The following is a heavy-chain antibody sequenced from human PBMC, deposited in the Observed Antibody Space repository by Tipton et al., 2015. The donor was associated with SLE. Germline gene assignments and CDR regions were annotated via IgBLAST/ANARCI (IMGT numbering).Heavy chain of an antibody. CDR2: IYNRGST. Sequence: LRLSCAVYGGSFSGYYWSWIRHPPGKGLEWIGYIYNRGSTKYNPSLKSRVTMSVDLSKKQFSLKLSSVTAADTAVYYCASVDLKMATIDYWGQGTLVTVYS. V-gene: IGHV4-59*01. D-gene: IGHD5-24*01. CDR3: ASVDLKMATIDY. CDR1: GGSFSGYY. J-gene: IGHJ4*02.